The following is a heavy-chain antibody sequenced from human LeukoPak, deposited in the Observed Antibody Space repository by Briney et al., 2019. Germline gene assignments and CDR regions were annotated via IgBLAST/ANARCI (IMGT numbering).Heavy chain of an antibody. CDR1: GFTFSSYS. D-gene: IGHD2-15*01. Sequence: QTGGSLRLSCAASGFTFSSYSMNWVRQAPGKGLEWVSYISSSSSTIYYADSVKGRFTISRDNGKNSLYLQMNSLRVDDTAVYYCAREFSNQVVTATLDFWGQGTLVTVSS. CDR3: AREFSNQVVTATLDF. V-gene: IGHV3-48*01. CDR2: ISSSSSTI. J-gene: IGHJ4*02.